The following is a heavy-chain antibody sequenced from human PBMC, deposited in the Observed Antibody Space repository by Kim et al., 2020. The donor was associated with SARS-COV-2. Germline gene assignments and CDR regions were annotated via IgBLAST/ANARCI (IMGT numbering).Heavy chain of an antibody. Sequence: GGSLRLSCAASGFTFSSYGMHWVRQAPGKGLEWVAVISYDGSNKYYADSVKGRFTISRDNSKNTLYLQMNSLRAEDTAVYYCAKEPFGVVILYYFDYWGQGTLVTVSS. CDR3: AKEPFGVVILYYFDY. CDR2: ISYDGSNK. D-gene: IGHD3-3*01. J-gene: IGHJ4*02. V-gene: IGHV3-30*18. CDR1: GFTFSSYG.